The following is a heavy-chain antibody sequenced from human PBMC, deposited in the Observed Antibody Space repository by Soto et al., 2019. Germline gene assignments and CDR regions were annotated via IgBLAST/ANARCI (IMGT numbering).Heavy chain of an antibody. CDR3: VRDGTKTLRDWFDP. CDR1: GASIRGFY. V-gene: IGHV4-4*07. D-gene: IGHD1-1*01. Sequence: PSDSLSLTCTVSGASIRGFYWSWIRKSAGKGLEWIGRIYATGTTDYNPSLKSRVMMSVDTSKKQFSLKLRSVTAADTAVYYCVRDGTKTLRDWFDPCGQGMSVTVSS. CDR2: IYATGTT. J-gene: IGHJ5*02.